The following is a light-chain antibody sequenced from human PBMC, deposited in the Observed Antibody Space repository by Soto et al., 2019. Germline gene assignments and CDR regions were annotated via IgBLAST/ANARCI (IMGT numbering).Light chain of an antibody. CDR2: GNN. CDR3: QSYDSSLSGSV. CDR1: SSNTGAGYD. J-gene: IGLJ2*01. Sequence: QSVLTQPPSVSGAPGQRVTISCTGSSSNTGAGYDVHWYQQLPGTAPKLLIYGNNNRPSGVPDRFSGSKSGTSASLAITGLQAEDEADYYCQSYDSSLSGSVFGGGTQLTVL. V-gene: IGLV1-40*01.